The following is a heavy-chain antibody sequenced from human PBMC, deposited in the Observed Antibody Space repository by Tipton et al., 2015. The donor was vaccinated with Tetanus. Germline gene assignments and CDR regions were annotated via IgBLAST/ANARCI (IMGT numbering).Heavy chain of an antibody. Sequence: SLRLSCAASGFTFDAYAMHWVRQAPGKGLEWVSGISWNSGSIGYADSVKGRFTISRDNAKNSLYLQMNSLRAEDTALYYCAKDTGVTPHYGMDVWGQGTTVTVSS. CDR1: GFTFDAYA. J-gene: IGHJ6*02. CDR3: AKDTGVTPHYGMDV. D-gene: IGHD2-21*02. V-gene: IGHV3-9*01. CDR2: ISWNSGSI.